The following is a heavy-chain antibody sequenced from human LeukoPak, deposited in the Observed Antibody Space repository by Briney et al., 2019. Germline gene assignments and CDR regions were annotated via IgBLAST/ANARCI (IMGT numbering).Heavy chain of an antibody. CDR1: GGTFSSYA. CDR3: ASGFWSGYPQNHFDY. D-gene: IGHD3-3*01. Sequence: GASVKVSCKASGGTFSSYAISWVRQAPGQGLEWMGGIIPIFGTANYAQKFQGRVTITADESTSTAYMELSSLRSGDTAAYYCASGFWSGYPQNHFDYWGQGTLVTVSS. V-gene: IGHV1-69*13. J-gene: IGHJ4*02. CDR2: IIPIFGTA.